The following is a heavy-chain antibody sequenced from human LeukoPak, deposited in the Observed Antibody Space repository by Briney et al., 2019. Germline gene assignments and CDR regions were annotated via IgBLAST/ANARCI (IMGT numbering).Heavy chain of an antibody. CDR2: VNPFTGDT. Sequence: ASVKVSCMASGYALTGNDFYWVRQAPGQGLEYMGSVNPFTGDTNYAQKFQGRVTMTRDTSRNTAYMELSGLTSDDTAMYYCATRPRPVTIGPFDYWGQGALVTVSS. CDR1: GYALTGND. D-gene: IGHD2-21*02. J-gene: IGHJ4*02. V-gene: IGHV1-2*02. CDR3: ATRPRPVTIGPFDY.